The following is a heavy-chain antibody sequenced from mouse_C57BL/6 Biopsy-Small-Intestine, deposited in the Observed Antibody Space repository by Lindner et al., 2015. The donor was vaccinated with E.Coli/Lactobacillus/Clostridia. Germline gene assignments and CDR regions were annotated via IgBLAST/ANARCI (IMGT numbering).Heavy chain of an antibody. D-gene: IGHD2-4*01. J-gene: IGHJ4*01. CDR3: ARSGTMITPYAMDY. V-gene: IGHV1-80*01. Sequence: VQLQESGAELVKPGASVKISCKVSGYAFSSYWMNWVKQRPGKGLEWIGQIYPGDGDANYNGQFKDKATLTAAKSSSTAYMQLSSLTSEDSAVYFCARSGTMITPYAMDYWGQGTSVTVSS. CDR1: GYAFSSYW. CDR2: IYPGDGDA.